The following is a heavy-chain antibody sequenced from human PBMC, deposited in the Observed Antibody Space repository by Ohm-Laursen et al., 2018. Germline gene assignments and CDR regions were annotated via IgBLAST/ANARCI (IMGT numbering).Heavy chain of an antibody. CDR2: IYSSGIT. J-gene: IGHJ4*02. Sequence: SDTLSLTWGVSGGSIRGSYWSWIRQPPGKGLEWIGHIYSSGITDYNPSLKSRVTISVDMSGNQFSLKLSSVTAADTAVYYCARGSGWYYYWGQGILVTVSS. CDR3: ARGSGWYYY. V-gene: IGHV4-59*07. CDR1: GGSIRGSY. D-gene: IGHD6-19*01.